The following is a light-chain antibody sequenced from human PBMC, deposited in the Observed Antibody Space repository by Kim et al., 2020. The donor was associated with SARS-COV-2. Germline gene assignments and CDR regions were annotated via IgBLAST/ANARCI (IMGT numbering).Light chain of an antibody. Sequence: APGKTARSTCGGNNIGSKSVHGYQQKPGQAPVLVIYYDNDRPSGIPERFSGSNSGNTATLTISRVEAGDEADYYCQVWDSSSDNPVFGGGTQLTVL. CDR3: QVWDSSSDNPV. J-gene: IGLJ3*02. CDR1: NIGSKS. V-gene: IGLV3-21*04. CDR2: YDN.